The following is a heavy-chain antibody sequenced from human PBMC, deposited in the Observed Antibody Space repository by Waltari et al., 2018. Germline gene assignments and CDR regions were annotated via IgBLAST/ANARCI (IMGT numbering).Heavy chain of an antibody. Sequence: QVQLVQSGAEVKKPGASVKVSCQASGSTFSSYAMHWVRQAPGQRLEWMGWSNTGNGYTKYSQEFQGRVTITRDTSASTAYMELSSLRSEDTAVYYCARSSGSYSMDVWGQGTTVTVAS. J-gene: IGHJ6*03. CDR1: GSTFSSYA. CDR2: SNTGNGYT. CDR3: ARSSGSYSMDV. D-gene: IGHD1-26*01. V-gene: IGHV1-3*02.